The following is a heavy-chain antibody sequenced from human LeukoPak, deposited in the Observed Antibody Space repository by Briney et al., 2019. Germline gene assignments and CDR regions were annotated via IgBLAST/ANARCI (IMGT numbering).Heavy chain of an antibody. CDR1: GFTFSSYA. D-gene: IGHD6-19*01. CDR2: ISGSGGST. Sequence: PGGSLRLSCAASGFTFSSYAMSWVRQAPGKGLEWVSAISGSGGSTYYADSVKGRFTISRDNSKNTLYLQMNSLRAEDTAVYYCEKDTHSSCWYEYYFDYWGQGTLVTVSS. V-gene: IGHV3-23*01. J-gene: IGHJ4*02. CDR3: EKDTHSSCWYEYYFDY.